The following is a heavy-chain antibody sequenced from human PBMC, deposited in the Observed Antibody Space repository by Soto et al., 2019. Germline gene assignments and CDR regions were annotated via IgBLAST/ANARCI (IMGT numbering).Heavy chain of an antibody. CDR1: GFSLTSGVG. V-gene: IGHV2-5*02. CDR2: IYWDADK. CDR3: AHIDPEIVTVGGHGGFDY. Sequence: QITLKESGPTLVRPPQTLTLTCTFSGFSLTSGVGVGWVRQPPGKALEWLALIYWDADKSYSPSLKNRLTITKDTSKTQVVLTMTNVGPVDTATYFCAHIDPEIVTVGGHGGFDYWCPGTLVTVSS. D-gene: IGHD5-12*01. J-gene: IGHJ4*02.